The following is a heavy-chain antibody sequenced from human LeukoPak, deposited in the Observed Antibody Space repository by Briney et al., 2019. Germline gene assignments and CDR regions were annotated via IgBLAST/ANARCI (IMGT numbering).Heavy chain of an antibody. V-gene: IGHV4-39*01. Sequence: SETLSLTCTVSGGSISSSSYCWGWIRQPPGKGLEWIGSIYYSGSTYYNPSLKSRVTISVDTSKNQFSLKLSSVTAADTAVYYCARQLGYCSSTSCYADKVDYWGQGTLVTVSS. CDR2: IYYSGST. J-gene: IGHJ4*02. CDR3: ARQLGYCSSTSCYADKVDY. CDR1: GGSISSSSYC. D-gene: IGHD2-2*01.